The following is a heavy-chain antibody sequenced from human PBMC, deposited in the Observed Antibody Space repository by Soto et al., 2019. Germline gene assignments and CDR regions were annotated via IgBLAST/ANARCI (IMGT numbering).Heavy chain of an antibody. CDR2: IKNKANSYTT. D-gene: IGHD1-26*01. CDR1: GFTISAHY. J-gene: IGHJ4*02. CDR3: ARVSLVGPSGGRYFDY. Sequence: EVQLVESGGGLVQPGGSLRLSCAASGFTISAHYMDWVRQAPGKGLECVGRIKNKANSYTTEYAASVDGRFTISREDSQNSLYLQMNSLKTEDPAVYYCARVSLVGPSGGRYFDYWGQGAQVAVSS. V-gene: IGHV3-72*01.